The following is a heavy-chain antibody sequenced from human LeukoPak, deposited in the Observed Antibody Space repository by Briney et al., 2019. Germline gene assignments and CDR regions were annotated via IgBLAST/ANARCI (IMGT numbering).Heavy chain of an antibody. J-gene: IGHJ4*02. CDR3: ATSGQVVATMHY. D-gene: IGHD2-15*01. CDR1: GYTFTSYA. Sequence: GDSVRVACKASGYTFTSYAMHWVREAPGQRREWMGWINAGNGNTKYSQKFQGRVTIARDTSASTAYMELSSLRSEDTAVYYCATSGQVVATMHYWGQGTLVTVSS. V-gene: IGHV1-3*01. CDR2: INAGNGNT.